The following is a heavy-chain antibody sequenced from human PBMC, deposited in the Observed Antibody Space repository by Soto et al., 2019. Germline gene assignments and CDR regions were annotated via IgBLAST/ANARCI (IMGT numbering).Heavy chain of an antibody. V-gene: IGHV1-69*01. Sequence: QVQLVQSGAEVKKPGSSVKVSCTASGGTFSSYAISWVRQAPGQGLEWMGGIIPIFGTANYAQKFQGRVTITADESTSTAYMELSSLGSEDTYVYYCAIDGAVAGRTVYWYFDLGGRGTLVTVSS. J-gene: IGHJ2*01. CDR2: IIPIFGTA. CDR1: GGTFSSYA. CDR3: AIDGAVAGRTVYWYFDL. D-gene: IGHD6-19*01.